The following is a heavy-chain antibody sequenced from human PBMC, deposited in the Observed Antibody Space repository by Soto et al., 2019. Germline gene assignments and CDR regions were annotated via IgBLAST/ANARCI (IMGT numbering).Heavy chain of an antibody. V-gene: IGHV3-48*02. Sequence: LRLSCAASGFTLSSYSMNWVRQAPGKGLEWVSYISSSSTIYYADSVKGRFTISRDNAKNSLYLQMNSLRDEDTAVYYCARERGSRYSSTYGDVWGQGTTVTVSS. CDR3: ARERGSRYSSTYGDV. D-gene: IGHD6-13*01. J-gene: IGHJ6*02. CDR2: ISSSSTI. CDR1: GFTLSSYS.